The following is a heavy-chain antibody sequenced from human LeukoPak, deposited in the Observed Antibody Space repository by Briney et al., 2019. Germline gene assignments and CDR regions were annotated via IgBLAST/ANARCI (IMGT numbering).Heavy chain of an antibody. V-gene: IGHV4-31*11. J-gene: IGHJ4*02. CDR3: AREGGSGSYSDY. D-gene: IGHD3-10*01. CDR2: IYYSGST. CDR1: GGSISSGGYY. Sequence: SETLSLTCAVSGGSISSGGYYWSWIRQHPGKGLEWIGYIYYSGSTYYNPSLKSRVTISVDTSKNQFSLKLSSVTAADTAVYYCAREGGSGSYSDYWGQGTLVTVSS.